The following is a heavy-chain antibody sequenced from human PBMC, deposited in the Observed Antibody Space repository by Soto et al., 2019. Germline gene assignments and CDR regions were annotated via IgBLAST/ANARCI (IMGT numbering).Heavy chain of an antibody. D-gene: IGHD2-2*01. CDR3: AKAGRGSSTSCSRCYGLDV. CDR1: GFAFSSYG. Sequence: QVHLVESGGGVVQPGGSLRLSCAASGFAFSSYGMHWVRQAPGKGLEWVAAISHDERNRYYGDSVKGRFSISRDNSKNTLYLQLSSLSVEDTGVYSCAKAGRGSSTSCSRCYGLDVCGRGTTVTVS. CDR2: ISHDERNR. J-gene: IGHJ6*02. V-gene: IGHV3-30*18.